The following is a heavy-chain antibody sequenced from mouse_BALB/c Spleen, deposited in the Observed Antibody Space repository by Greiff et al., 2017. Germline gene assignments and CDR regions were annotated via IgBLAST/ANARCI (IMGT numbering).Heavy chain of an antibody. J-gene: IGHJ1*01. CDR1: GYSITSGYY. Sequence: ESGPGLVKPSQSLSLTCSVTGYSITSGYYWNWIRQFPGNKLEWMGYISYDGSNNYNPSLKNRISITRDTSKNQFFLKLNSVTTEDTATYYCARYYRYGYFDVWGAGTTVTVAS. CDR3: ARYYRYGYFDV. D-gene: IGHD2-14*01. CDR2: ISYDGSN. V-gene: IGHV3-6*02.